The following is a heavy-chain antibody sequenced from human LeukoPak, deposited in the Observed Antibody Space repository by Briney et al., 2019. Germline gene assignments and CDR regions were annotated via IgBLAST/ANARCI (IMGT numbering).Heavy chain of an antibody. CDR2: SSYSGSS. D-gene: IGHD6-13*01. CDR1: GGSIGPHS. V-gene: IGHV4-59*11. Sequence: PSETLSLTCSISGGSIGPHSWVGIGRAQGKGREWIGFSSYSGSSNYNPSLKSRVTISVDTSKTQLSMYLNPVTAADTAVYYCARSVTHHIHSCSCHFDYWGQGTLVTVSS. CDR3: ARSVTHHIHSCSCHFDY. J-gene: IGHJ4*02.